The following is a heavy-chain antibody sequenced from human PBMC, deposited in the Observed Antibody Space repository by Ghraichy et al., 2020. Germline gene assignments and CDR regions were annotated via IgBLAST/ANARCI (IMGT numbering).Heavy chain of an antibody. CDR1: GFSLSTSGMC. CDR2: IDWDDDK. D-gene: IGHD2-8*01. CDR3: ARIPVYGVNVREIGAFDY. J-gene: IGHJ4*02. Sequence: SGPTLVKPTQTLTLTCTFSGFSLSTSGMCVSWIRQPPGKALEWLALIDWDDDKYYSTSLKTRLTISKDTSKNQVVLTMTNMDPVDTATYYCARIPVYGVNVREIGAFDYWGQGTLVTVSS. V-gene: IGHV2-70*01.